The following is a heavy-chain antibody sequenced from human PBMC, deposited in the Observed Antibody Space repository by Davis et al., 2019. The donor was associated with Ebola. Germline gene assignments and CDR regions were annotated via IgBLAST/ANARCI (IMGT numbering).Heavy chain of an antibody. CDR3: ARGPSGSYFLGIYYFDY. J-gene: IGHJ4*02. D-gene: IGHD1-26*01. CDR1: GGSIRSSSHY. Sequence: SETLSLTCTVSGGSIRSSSHYWGWIRQPPGKGLEWMGSIFRTGATSYNPSLKSRVTISLDTSKNHFSLKLTSVTAADTAVYYCARGPSGSYFLGIYYFDYWGQGTLVTVSS. V-gene: IGHV4-39*02. CDR2: IFRTGAT.